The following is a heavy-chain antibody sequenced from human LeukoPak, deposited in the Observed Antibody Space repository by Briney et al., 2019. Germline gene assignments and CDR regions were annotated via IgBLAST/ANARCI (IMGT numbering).Heavy chain of an antibody. D-gene: IGHD3-3*01. CDR2: ISGSGGST. J-gene: IGHJ3*02. CDR1: GFTFSSYA. CDR3: AKGIPVLRFLEWLSRRGAFDI. Sequence: GGSLRLSCAASGFTFSSYAMSWVRQAPGKGLEWVSSISGSGGSTYYADSVKGHFTISRDNSKNALYLQMNSLRAEDTAVYYCAKGIPVLRFLEWLSRRGAFDIWGQGTMVTVSS. V-gene: IGHV3-23*01.